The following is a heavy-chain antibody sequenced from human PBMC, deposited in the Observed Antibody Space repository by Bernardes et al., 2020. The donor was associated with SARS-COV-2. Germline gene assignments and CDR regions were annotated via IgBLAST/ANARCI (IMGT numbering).Heavy chain of an antibody. CDR1: GYSFTSYG. V-gene: IGHV1-18*01. CDR2: ISADKGNT. J-gene: IGHJ5*02. D-gene: IGHD5-18*01. CDR3: STVVGYSYGGGWFDP. Sequence: ASVKVSCKASGYSFTSYGISWVRQAPGQGLEWMGWISADKGNTNYAQNLQGRVTMTTNTSTNTAYMDLRSLRSDDTAVYYCSTVVGYSYGGGWFDPWGQGTLVTVSS.